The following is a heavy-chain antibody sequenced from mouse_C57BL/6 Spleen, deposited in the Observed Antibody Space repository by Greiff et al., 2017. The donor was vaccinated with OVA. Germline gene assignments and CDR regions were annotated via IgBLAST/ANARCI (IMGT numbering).Heavy chain of an antibody. CDR3: AVYFGYDGEYAMDY. D-gene: IGHD2-2*01. Sequence: EVQLQQSGPELVKPGASVKMPCKASGYTFTDYNMHWVKQSHGKSLEWIGYINPNNGGTSYNQKFKGKATLTVNKSSSTAYMELRSLTSEDSAVYYCAVYFGYDGEYAMDYWGQGTSVTVSS. CDR1: GYTFTDYN. V-gene: IGHV1-22*01. J-gene: IGHJ4*01. CDR2: INPNNGGT.